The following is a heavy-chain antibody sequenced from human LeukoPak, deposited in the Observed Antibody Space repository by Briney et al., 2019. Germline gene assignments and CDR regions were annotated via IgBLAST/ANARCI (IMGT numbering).Heavy chain of an antibody. D-gene: IGHD5-24*01. V-gene: IGHV1-45*02. CDR1: GYTFTYRY. J-gene: IGHJ4*02. CDR2: ITPFNGNT. CDR3: ANGPDGYNTY. Sequence: SVKVSCKASGYTFTYRYLHWVRQAPGQALEWMGWITPFNGNTNYAQKFQDRVAITRDRSMSTAYMELSSLRSEDTAMYYCANGPDGYNTYWGQGTLVTVSS.